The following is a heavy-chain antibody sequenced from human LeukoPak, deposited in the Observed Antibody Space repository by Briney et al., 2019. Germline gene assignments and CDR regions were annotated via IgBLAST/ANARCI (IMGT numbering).Heavy chain of an antibody. CDR1: GGPISSYY. Sequence: SETLSLTCTVSGGPISSYYWSWIRQPPGKGLEWIGYIYYSGSTNYNPSLKSRVTISVDKSKNHFSLELTSVTAADTALYFCAREIFGARAFEYWGQGILVTVSS. J-gene: IGHJ4*02. CDR2: IYYSGST. CDR3: AREIFGARAFEY. D-gene: IGHD3-3*01. V-gene: IGHV4-59*12.